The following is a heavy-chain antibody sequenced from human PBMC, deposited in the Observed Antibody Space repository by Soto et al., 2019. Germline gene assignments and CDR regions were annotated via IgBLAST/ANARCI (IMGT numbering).Heavy chain of an antibody. CDR3: AKSGGDLLTDFYPNHFDH. D-gene: IGHD3-9*01. CDR1: GFTFINFA. Sequence: GSLRLSCAVSGFTFINFAISFVRQPPGKGLQWVATRSGIGHSIYYTESVRGRFTISRDNSKNTLFLQMGRLRAEDTAVYYYAKSGGDLLTDFYPNHFDHWGQGTMVTVSS. V-gene: IGHV3-23*01. J-gene: IGHJ5*02. CDR2: RSGIGHSI.